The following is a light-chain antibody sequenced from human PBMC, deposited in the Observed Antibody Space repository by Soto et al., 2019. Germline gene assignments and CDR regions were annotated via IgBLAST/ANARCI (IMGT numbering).Light chain of an antibody. J-gene: IGKJ5*01. CDR2: GAS. CDR3: QQYSTSPIT. Sequence: EVVLTQSPGTLSLSPGERATLSCRASQSVSSSYLAWYLHKPGQAPRLLIYGASSRATGIPDRFSGSGSGTDFTLTISRLEPEDFAVYYCQQYSTSPITFGQGTRLEIK. V-gene: IGKV3-20*01. CDR1: QSVSSSY.